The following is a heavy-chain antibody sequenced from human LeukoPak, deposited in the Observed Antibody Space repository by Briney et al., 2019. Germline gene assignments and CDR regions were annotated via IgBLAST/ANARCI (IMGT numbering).Heavy chain of an antibody. CDR3: ARDYYGSGSYGYFDY. CDR2: ISYDGSNK. D-gene: IGHD3-10*01. Sequence: GGSLRLSCAASGFTFSSFAMHWVCQAPGKGLEWAAVISYDGSNKYYANSMKGRFTISRDNSKNAVYLQMNSLRAEDTALYYCARDYYGSGSYGYFDYWGQGTLVTVSS. CDR1: GFTFSSFA. V-gene: IGHV3-30-3*01. J-gene: IGHJ4*02.